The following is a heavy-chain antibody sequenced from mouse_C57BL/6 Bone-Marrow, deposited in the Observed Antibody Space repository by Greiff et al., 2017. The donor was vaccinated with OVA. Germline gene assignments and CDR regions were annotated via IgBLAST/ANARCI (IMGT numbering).Heavy chain of an antibody. J-gene: IGHJ1*03. CDR2: INPNYGTT. Sequence: VQLQQSGPELVKPGASVKISCKASGYSFTDYNMNWVKQSNGKSLEWIGVINPNYGTTSYNQKFKGKATLTVDQSSSTAYMQLNSLTSGDSAVYYCAFYYGGSYRYFDVWGTGTTVTVSS. D-gene: IGHD1-1*01. CDR1: GYSFTDYN. V-gene: IGHV1-39*01. CDR3: AFYYGGSYRYFDV.